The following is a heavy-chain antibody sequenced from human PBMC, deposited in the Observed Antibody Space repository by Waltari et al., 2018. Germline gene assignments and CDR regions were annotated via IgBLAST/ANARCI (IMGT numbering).Heavy chain of an antibody. CDR3: ARLNSGWFNAFDL. CDR1: GFTFSESE. CDR2: ISVDGNDI. V-gene: IGHV3-48*03. Sequence: DEQLVESGGGLVEAGGSLRLSCEASGFTFSESERNWVRQAPGKGLGWVSYISVDGNDIYYGDFVKGRFTISRDNAKDRLYLQMTGLRADDTALYYCARLNSGWFNAFDLWGHGTVVTVSA. D-gene: IGHD6-19*01. J-gene: IGHJ3*01.